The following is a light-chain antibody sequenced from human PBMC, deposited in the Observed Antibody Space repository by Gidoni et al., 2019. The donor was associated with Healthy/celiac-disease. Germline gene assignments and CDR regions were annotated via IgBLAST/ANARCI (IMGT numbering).Light chain of an antibody. Sequence: EIVLKQSPATLSLSPWERATLSCRASQSVSSYLAWYQQKPGQAPRLLIYDAANRATGIPARFSGSGSGTDFTLTISSLEPEDFAVYYCQQRSNWLSITFGQGTRLEIK. CDR1: QSVSSY. CDR2: DAA. J-gene: IGKJ5*01. CDR3: QQRSNWLSIT. V-gene: IGKV3-11*01.